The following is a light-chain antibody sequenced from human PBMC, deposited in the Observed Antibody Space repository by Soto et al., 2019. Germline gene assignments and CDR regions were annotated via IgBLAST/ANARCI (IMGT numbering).Light chain of an antibody. Sequence: IVMTQSPATLSVSPGERVTLSCRASQSINSNLAWYQQKPGHPPRLLMFRASIRATGFPAKFSGSGSGTEFNLTNSSLQSEDSAVYYCQQYNNWPRATFGGGTKVETK. J-gene: IGKJ4*01. CDR1: QSINSN. V-gene: IGKV3-15*01. CDR3: QQYNNWPRAT. CDR2: RAS.